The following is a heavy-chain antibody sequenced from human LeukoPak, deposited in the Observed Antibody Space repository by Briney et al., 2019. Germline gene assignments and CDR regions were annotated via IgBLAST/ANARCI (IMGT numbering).Heavy chain of an antibody. V-gene: IGHV4-59*01. J-gene: IGHJ3*02. CDR2: IHYSGNT. CDR1: GDSISSYY. D-gene: IGHD1-26*01. CDR3: ARPGWVGATGAFHI. Sequence: SETLSLTCTVSGDSISSYYWSWIRQPPGTGLEWVGYIHYSGNTNYNPSLKSRVSISVDTSNNQFSLKLSSVTAADTAVYYCARPGWVGATGAFHIWGQGTLVTVSS.